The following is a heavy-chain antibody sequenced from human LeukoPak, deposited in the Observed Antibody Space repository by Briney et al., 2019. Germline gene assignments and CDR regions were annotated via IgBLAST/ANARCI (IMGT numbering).Heavy chain of an antibody. J-gene: IGHJ4*02. CDR3: AKDPWYNCNDDWGYYFDY. D-gene: IGHD1-1*01. V-gene: IGHV3-23*01. Sequence: GGSLRLSCAASGFTFSSYAMSCGREAPGKGREWGSAISGSGGSTYYADSVKGRFTISRDNSKNTLYLQMNSLRAEDTAVYYCAKDPWYNCNDDWGYYFDYWGQGTLVTVSS. CDR2: ISGSGGST. CDR1: GFTFSSYA.